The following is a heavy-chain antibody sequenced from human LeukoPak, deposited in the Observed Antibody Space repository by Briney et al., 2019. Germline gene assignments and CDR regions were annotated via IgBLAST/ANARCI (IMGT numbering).Heavy chain of an antibody. D-gene: IGHD6-6*01. CDR1: GGSFSDYY. CDR2: INHSGST. Sequence: SETLSLTCAVYGGSFSDYYWSWIRQPPGKGLEWVGEINHSGSTNYNPSLNSRVTISVDTSKNQFSLKLNSLTAADTAVYYCARKQLVPLAQSFDYWGQGTLVTVSS. V-gene: IGHV4-34*01. J-gene: IGHJ4*02. CDR3: ARKQLVPLAQSFDY.